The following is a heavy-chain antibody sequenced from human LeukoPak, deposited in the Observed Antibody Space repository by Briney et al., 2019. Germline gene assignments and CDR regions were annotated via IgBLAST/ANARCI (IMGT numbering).Heavy chain of an antibody. CDR3: AKDRSPSCDFWSGPFDY. CDR2: ISGSGGST. V-gene: IGHV3-23*01. J-gene: IGHJ4*02. CDR1: GFTFSSYA. D-gene: IGHD3-3*01. Sequence: GGSLRLSCAASGFTFSSYAMSWVRQAPGKGLEWVSAISGSGGSTYYADSVKGRFTISRDNSKNTLYLQMNSLRAEDTAVYYCAKDRSPSCDFWSGPFDYWGQGTLVTVSS.